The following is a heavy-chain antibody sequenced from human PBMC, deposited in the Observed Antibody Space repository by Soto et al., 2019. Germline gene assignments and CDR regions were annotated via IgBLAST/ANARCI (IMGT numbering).Heavy chain of an antibody. Sequence: LQLQESGSGLVKPSQTLSLTCAVSGGSINSGGYSWNWIRQPPGKGLEWIGYIYYSGGTSYNPSLQSRVTISVDTSKNHSSLTLSSLTAADTAVYYCARDRRDGWIFEYWGQGTLVTVSS. CDR2: IYYSGGT. CDR1: GGSINSGGYS. D-gene: IGHD6-19*01. V-gene: IGHV4-30-2*01. CDR3: ARDRRDGWIFEY. J-gene: IGHJ4*02.